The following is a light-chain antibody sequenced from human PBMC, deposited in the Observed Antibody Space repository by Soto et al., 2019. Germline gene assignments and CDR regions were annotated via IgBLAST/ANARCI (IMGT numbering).Light chain of an antibody. Sequence: QSVLTQPPSLSGAPGQRVTISCTGSSSNIGAGFGVHWYQQLPGTAPKLLIYANNNRPSGVPDRFSGSKSGTSASLAITGLQAGDEAAYYCQAYDRTLRVVFGGGTKLTGL. J-gene: IGLJ2*01. V-gene: IGLV1-40*01. CDR2: ANN. CDR3: QAYDRTLRVV. CDR1: SSNIGAGFG.